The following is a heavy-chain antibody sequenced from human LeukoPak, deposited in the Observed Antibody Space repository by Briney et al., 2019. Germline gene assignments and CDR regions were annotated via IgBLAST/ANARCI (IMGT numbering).Heavy chain of an antibody. CDR2: ISAYNGNT. CDR3: ARDIQERDGYNYLDY. J-gene: IGHJ4*02. Sequence: ASVKVSCKASGYTFTSYGISWVRQAPGQGLEWVGWISAYNGNTNYVQKLQGRVTMTTDTSTSTAYMELRSLRSDDTAVYYCARDIQERDGYNYLDYWGQGTLVTVSS. V-gene: IGHV1-18*01. CDR1: GYTFTSYG. D-gene: IGHD5-24*01.